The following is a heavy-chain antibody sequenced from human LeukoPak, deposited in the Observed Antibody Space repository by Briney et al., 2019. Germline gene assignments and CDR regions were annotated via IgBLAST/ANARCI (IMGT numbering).Heavy chain of an antibody. V-gene: IGHV1-2*02. Sequence: ASVKVSCKASGYTFTGYYIHWVRQAPGEGLEWMGWINPSSGGTNYAQEFQGRVTMTRDTSTSTAYMELSGLRSDDAALYFCARDLIVGGAYDYWGQGTLVTVSS. J-gene: IGHJ4*02. CDR2: INPSSGGT. CDR1: GYTFTGYY. D-gene: IGHD1-26*01. CDR3: ARDLIVGGAYDY.